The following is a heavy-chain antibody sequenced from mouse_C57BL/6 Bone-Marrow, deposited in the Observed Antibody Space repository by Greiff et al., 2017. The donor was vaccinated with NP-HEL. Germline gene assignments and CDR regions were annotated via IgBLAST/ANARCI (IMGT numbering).Heavy chain of an antibody. D-gene: IGHD1-1*01. V-gene: IGHV1-12*01. CDR2: IYPGNGDT. CDR3: ARVLITTVVAPGYFDV. J-gene: IGHJ1*03. CDR1: GYTFTSYN. Sequence: QVQLQQSGAELVRPGASVKMSCKASGYTFTSYNMHWVKQTPRQGLEWIGAIYPGNGDTSYNQKFKGKATLTGDTSSSTAYMQLSSLTSEDSAVYYCARVLITTVVAPGYFDVWGTGTTVTVSS.